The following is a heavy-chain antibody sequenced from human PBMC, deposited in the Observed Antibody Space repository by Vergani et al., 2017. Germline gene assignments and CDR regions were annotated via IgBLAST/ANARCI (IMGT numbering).Heavy chain of an antibody. CDR1: AFSVSSHY. CDR3: ARGASGDYVSSFDY. Sequence: LVESGGGLVQPGGSLRLSCAASAFSVSSHYMTWVRQAPGKGLEWVSSISSSSSYIYYADSVKGRFTISRDNSKNTLYLQMNSLRAEDTAVYYCARGASGDYVSSFDYWGQGTLVTVSS. J-gene: IGHJ4*02. D-gene: IGHD4-17*01. CDR2: ISSSSSYI. V-gene: IGHV3-21*02.